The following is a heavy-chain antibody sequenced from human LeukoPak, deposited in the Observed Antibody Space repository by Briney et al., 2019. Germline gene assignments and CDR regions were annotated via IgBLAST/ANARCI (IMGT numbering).Heavy chain of an antibody. J-gene: IGHJ4*02. CDR3: ARVQRVTFSLKYYFDY. D-gene: IGHD3-16*01. V-gene: IGHV1-18*01. CDR1: GYTFTSYG. CDR2: ISAYNGNT. Sequence: GASVKVSCKASGYTFTSYGISWVRQAPGQGLGWMGWISAYNGNTNYAQKLQGRVTMTTDTSTSTAYMELRSLRSEDTAVYYCARVQRVTFSLKYYFDYWGQGTLVTVSS.